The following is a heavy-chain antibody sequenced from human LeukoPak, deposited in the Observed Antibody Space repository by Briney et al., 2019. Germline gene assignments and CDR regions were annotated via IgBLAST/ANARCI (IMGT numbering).Heavy chain of an antibody. J-gene: IGHJ3*02. V-gene: IGHV1-2*02. Sequence: GASVKVSCKASGYTFTGYYMHWVRQAPGQGLEWMGWINPNSGGTNYAQKFQVRVTMTRDTSISTAYMELSRLRSDDTAVYYCARFFGITTFRDDAFDIWGQGTMVTVSS. D-gene: IGHD3-3*01. CDR2: INPNSGGT. CDR1: GYTFTGYY. CDR3: ARFFGITTFRDDAFDI.